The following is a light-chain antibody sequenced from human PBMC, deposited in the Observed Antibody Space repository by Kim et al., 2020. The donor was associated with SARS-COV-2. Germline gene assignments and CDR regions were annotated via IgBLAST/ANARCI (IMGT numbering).Light chain of an antibody. V-gene: IGLV4-69*01. Sequence: QLVLTQSPSASASLGASVKLTCTLSSGHSSYAIAWHQQQPEKGPRYLMKLNGDGSHSKGDGIPDRFSGSSSGAERYLTISSLQPEDEADYYCQTWGTGIPVFGGGTQLTVL. CDR2: LNGDGSH. CDR1: SGHSSYA. CDR3: QTWGTGIPV. J-gene: IGLJ3*02.